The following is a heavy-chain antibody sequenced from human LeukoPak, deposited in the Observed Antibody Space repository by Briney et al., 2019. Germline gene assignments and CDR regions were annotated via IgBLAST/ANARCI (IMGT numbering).Heavy chain of an antibody. V-gene: IGHV1-69*01. Sequence: SVKVSCKASGGTFSSYAISWVRQAPGQGLEWMGGIIPIFGTANYAQKSQGRVTITADESTSTAYMELSSLRSEDTAVYYCARGNYDFWSGYSLALGGDWFDPWGQGTLVTVSS. CDR1: GGTFSSYA. J-gene: IGHJ5*02. CDR2: IIPIFGTA. D-gene: IGHD3-3*01. CDR3: ARGNYDFWSGYSLALGGDWFDP.